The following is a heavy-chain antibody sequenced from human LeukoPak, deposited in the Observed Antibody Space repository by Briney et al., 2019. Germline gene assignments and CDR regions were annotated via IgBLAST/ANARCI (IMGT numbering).Heavy chain of an antibody. Sequence: PSETLSLNCSVSGGSISSYYWSWIRQPPGKGLEWIGYIYYSGSTNYNPSLKSRVTISLDTSKNQFSLKQTSVTAADTAVYYCATFRPYVSSGPTPFDIWGQGTMVTVSS. CDR3: ATFRPYVSSGPTPFDI. CDR2: IYYSGST. J-gene: IGHJ3*02. V-gene: IGHV4-59*01. D-gene: IGHD3-22*01. CDR1: GGSISSYY.